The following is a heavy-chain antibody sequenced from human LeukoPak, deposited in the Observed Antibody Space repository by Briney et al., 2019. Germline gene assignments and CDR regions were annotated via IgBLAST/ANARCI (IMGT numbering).Heavy chain of an antibody. CDR3: ATSTVTSQNSYHYIDV. CDR2: IFASGNT. Sequence: SETLSLTCTASGDSINIYYWSWIRQPAGKGLEWIGRIFASGNTNYNPSLTSRLTLSVDKSKNQFSLKLNSVTAADTAMYYCATSTVTSQNSYHYIDVWGKGTTVTVSS. V-gene: IGHV4-4*07. CDR1: GDSINIYY. J-gene: IGHJ6*03. D-gene: IGHD4-17*01.